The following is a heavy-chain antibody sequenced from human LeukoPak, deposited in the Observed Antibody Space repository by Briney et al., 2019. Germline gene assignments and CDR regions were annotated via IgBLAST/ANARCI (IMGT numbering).Heavy chain of an antibody. J-gene: IGHJ5*02. V-gene: IGHV4-34*01. Sequence: SETLSLTCAVYGGSFSGYYWSWIRQPPGKGLEWIGEINHSGSTNYNPSLKSRVTISVDTSKNQFSLKLSSVTAADTAVYYCANIVGATTGWFDPWGQGTLVTVSS. CDR3: ANIVGATTGWFDP. D-gene: IGHD1-26*01. CDR1: GGSFSGYY. CDR2: INHSGST.